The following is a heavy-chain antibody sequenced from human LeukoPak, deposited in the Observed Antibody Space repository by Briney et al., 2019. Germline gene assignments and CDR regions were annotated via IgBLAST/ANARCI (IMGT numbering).Heavy chain of an antibody. V-gene: IGHV4-39*01. CDR1: GDSITSEAFY. CDR2: VYYSGST. CDR3: ARRDYAAWFDP. D-gene: IGHD4/OR15-4a*01. J-gene: IGHJ5*02. Sequence: SETLSLTCNVSGDSITSEAFYWAWIRQSPGKGLEWIGNVYYSGSTQYNPSLRGRVSISMDKTKNQFSLNLNSVSVTDTAIYYCARRDYAAWFDPWGQGTLVTVSS.